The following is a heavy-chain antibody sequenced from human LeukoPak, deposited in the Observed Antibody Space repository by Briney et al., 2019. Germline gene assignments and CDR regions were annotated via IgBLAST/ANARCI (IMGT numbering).Heavy chain of an antibody. CDR2: IYYSGNT. Sequence: SETLSLTCTVSGGSISSSSYYWGWIRQPPGKGLEWIGSIYYSGNTDYNPSLKSRVTILVDTSKNQFSLKLTSVTAADTAVYYCARCPKGVYYYYMDVWGKGTTVTVSS. CDR3: ARCPKGVYYYYMDV. CDR1: GGSISSSSYY. J-gene: IGHJ6*03. V-gene: IGHV4-39*07.